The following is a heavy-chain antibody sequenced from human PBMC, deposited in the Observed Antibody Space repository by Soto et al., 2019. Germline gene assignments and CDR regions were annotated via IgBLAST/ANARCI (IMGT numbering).Heavy chain of an antibody. CDR3: ARAVIAAAGTYYYYYGMDV. V-gene: IGHV3-13*01. CDR2: IGTAGDT. CDR1: GFTFSSYD. D-gene: IGHD6-13*01. J-gene: IGHJ6*02. Sequence: VGSLRLSCAASGFTFSSYDMHWVRQATGKGLEWVSAIGTAGDTYYPGSVKGRFTISRENAKNSLYLQMNSLRAGDTAVYYCARAVIAAAGTYYYYYGMDVWGQGTTVTVSS.